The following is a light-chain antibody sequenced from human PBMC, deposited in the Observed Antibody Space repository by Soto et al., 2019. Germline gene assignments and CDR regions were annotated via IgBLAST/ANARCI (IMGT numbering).Light chain of an antibody. Sequence: EIVMTQSPATLSVSPVKRATLSCRAIQSVSNNYLAWYQQKPGQAPRLLIYGASNRATGIPDRFSGSGSGTDFTLTISSLQSEDFAVYYCQQYNNWPPITFGQGTRLEIK. CDR3: QQYNNWPPIT. J-gene: IGKJ5*01. CDR1: QSVSNN. CDR2: GAS. V-gene: IGKV3D-15*01.